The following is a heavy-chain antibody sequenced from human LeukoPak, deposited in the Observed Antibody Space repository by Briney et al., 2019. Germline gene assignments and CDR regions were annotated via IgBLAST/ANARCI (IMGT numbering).Heavy chain of an antibody. V-gene: IGHV4-34*01. J-gene: IGHJ4*02. CDR3: ARGGGYGDY. CDR1: GGSFRGYY. D-gene: IGHD5-12*01. CDR2: INHSGSA. Sequence: SDTLSLTCAVYGGSFRGYYWSWIREPPGKGLEWIGEINHSGSANYNPSLKSRVTISVDTSKNQFSLKLSSVTAADTAVYYCARGGGYGDYWGQGTLVTVSS.